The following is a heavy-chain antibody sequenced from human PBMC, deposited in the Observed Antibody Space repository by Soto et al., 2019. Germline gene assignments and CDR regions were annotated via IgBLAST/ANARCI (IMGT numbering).Heavy chain of an antibody. J-gene: IGHJ6*02. CDR3: ARIAAAGHYYYYGMDV. V-gene: IGHV1-69*06. D-gene: IGHD6-13*01. CDR1: GGTFSSYA. Sequence: SVKFSCKASGGTFSSYAISWVRQAPGQGLEWMGGIIPIFGTANYAQKFQGRVTITADKSTSTAYMELSSLRSEDTAVYYCARIAAAGHYYYYGMDVWGQGTTVTVSS. CDR2: IIPIFGTA.